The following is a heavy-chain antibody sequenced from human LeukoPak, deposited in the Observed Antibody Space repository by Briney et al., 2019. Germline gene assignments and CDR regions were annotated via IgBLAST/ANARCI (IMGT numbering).Heavy chain of an antibody. D-gene: IGHD5-18*01. Sequence: ASVKVSCKASGYTFTGYYMHWVRQAPGQGLEWMGRINPNSGGTNYAQKFQGRVTMTRDTSISTAYMELSSLRSEDTAVYYCARGSQGYSYGFWGFDPWGQGTLVTVSS. J-gene: IGHJ5*02. CDR3: ARGSQGYSYGFWGFDP. V-gene: IGHV1-2*06. CDR1: GYTFTGYY. CDR2: INPNSGGT.